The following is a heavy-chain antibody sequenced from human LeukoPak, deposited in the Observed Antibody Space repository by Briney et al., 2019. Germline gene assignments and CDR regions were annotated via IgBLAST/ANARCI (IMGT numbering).Heavy chain of an antibody. V-gene: IGHV3-74*01. J-gene: IGHJ4*02. CDR1: GFTFSRYW. CDR2: INSDGSST. CDR3: ARDYGEGGYYFDY. D-gene: IGHD4-17*01. Sequence: PGGSLRLSCAASGFTFSRYWMHWVRRAPGKGLVWVSRINSDGSSTSYADSVKGRFTISRDNAKNTLYLQMNSLRAEDTAVYYCARDYGEGGYYFDYWGQGTLVTVSS.